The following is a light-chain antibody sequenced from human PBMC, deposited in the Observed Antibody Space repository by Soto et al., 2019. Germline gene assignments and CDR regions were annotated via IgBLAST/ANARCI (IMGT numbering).Light chain of an antibody. CDR3: QSYDSSLTAL. Sequence: QSVLTQPPSVSGAPGQRVTISCTGSSSNIGAGYDVHWYQQLPGTAPKLLIYGNSSRPSGVPDRFSGSKSGTSASLAITGLQAEDEADYYCQSYDSSLTALFCTGTKLTVL. CDR1: SSNIGAGYD. J-gene: IGLJ1*01. V-gene: IGLV1-40*01. CDR2: GNS.